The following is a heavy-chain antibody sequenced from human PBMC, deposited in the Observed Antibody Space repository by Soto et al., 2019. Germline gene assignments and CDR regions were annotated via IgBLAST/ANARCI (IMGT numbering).Heavy chain of an antibody. Sequence: EVQLVESGGGLVKPGGSLRLSCAASGFTFINAWMSWVRQAPGKGLEWVGRIKSKADGGTTDYAAPVKGRFTISRDDSKTTLYLQMNSLRTEDTAVYYCTTLPMVDVHNDYWGQGTLVTVSS. CDR2: IKSKADGGTT. CDR3: TTLPMVDVHNDY. V-gene: IGHV3-15*01. J-gene: IGHJ4*02. D-gene: IGHD2-15*01. CDR1: GFTFINAW.